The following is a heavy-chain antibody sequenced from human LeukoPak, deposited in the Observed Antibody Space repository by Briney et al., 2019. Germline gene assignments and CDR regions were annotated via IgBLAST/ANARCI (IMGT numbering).Heavy chain of an antibody. D-gene: IGHD6-19*01. CDR2: ISWNSGSI. Sequence: PGRSLRLSCAASGFTFDDYAMHWVRQAPGKGLEWVSGISWNSGSIGYADSVKGRFTISRDNAKNSLYLQMNSLRAEDTALYYCAKGGLAVADTPFDYWGQGTLVTVSS. CDR1: GFTFDDYA. J-gene: IGHJ4*02. V-gene: IGHV3-9*01. CDR3: AKGGLAVADTPFDY.